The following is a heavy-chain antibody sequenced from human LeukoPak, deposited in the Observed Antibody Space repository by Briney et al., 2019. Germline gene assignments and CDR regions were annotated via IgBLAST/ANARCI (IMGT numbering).Heavy chain of an antibody. CDR2: ISSDGNNK. D-gene: IGHD3-22*01. J-gene: IGHJ5*02. CDR3: AKDQVVITTTGSWFDP. Sequence: GGSLRLSCAASRFTFSNYAMHWVRQAPGKGLEWVALISSDGNNKYYADSVKGRFTISRDNSKNTLYLQMNSLRAEDTAVYYCAKDQVVITTTGSWFDPWGQGTLVTVSS. V-gene: IGHV3-33*03. CDR1: RFTFSNYA.